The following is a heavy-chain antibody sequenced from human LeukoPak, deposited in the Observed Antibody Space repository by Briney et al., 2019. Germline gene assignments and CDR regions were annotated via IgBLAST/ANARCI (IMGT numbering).Heavy chain of an antibody. CDR3: ARQRDAFDI. CDR2: IVTAGDT. J-gene: IGHJ3*02. CDR1: GFTFNRYG. Sequence: AGGSLRLSCAASGFTFNRYGMHWVRQATGKGLEWVSTIVTAGDTYYPGSVKSRFTISRENAKNSLYLQINSLRAEDTAGYYCARQRDAFDIWGQGTMVTVSS. V-gene: IGHV3-13*01.